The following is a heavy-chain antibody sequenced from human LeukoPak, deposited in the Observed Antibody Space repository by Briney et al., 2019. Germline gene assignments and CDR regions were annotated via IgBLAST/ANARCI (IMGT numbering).Heavy chain of an antibody. Sequence: PGGSLRLSCAASGFTFSDYYMSWIRQAPGKGLEWVSYVSSSSSAIYYADSVKGRFTISRDNAKNSLYLQMNSLRDDDTAVYYCASILNGRDFDYWGQGTLVTVSS. CDR3: ASILNGRDFDY. CDR2: VSSSSSAI. CDR1: GFTFSDYY. D-gene: IGHD2-8*01. J-gene: IGHJ4*02. V-gene: IGHV3-11*04.